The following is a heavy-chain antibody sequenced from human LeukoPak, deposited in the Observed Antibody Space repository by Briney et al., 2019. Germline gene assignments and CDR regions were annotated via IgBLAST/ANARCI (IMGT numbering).Heavy chain of an antibody. D-gene: IGHD2-21*02. CDR1: GYTFTGYY. Sequence: ASVKVSCKASGYTFTGYYMHWVRQAPGQGLEWMGWINPNSGGTNYAQKFQGRVTMTRDTSISTAYMELSRLRSDDTAVYYCARGHIVVVTETPDAFDIWGQGTMVTVSS. V-gene: IGHV1-2*02. J-gene: IGHJ3*02. CDR2: INPNSGGT. CDR3: ARGHIVVVTETPDAFDI.